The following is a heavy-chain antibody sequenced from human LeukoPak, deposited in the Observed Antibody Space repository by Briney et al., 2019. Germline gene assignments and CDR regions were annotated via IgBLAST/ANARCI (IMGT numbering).Heavy chain of an antibody. CDR1: GFTFSSYA. Sequence: GRSLRLSCAASGFTFSSYAIHWVRQAPGKGLEWVAVISYDGSNKYYADSVKGRFTISRDNSKNTLYLQMNSLRAEDTAVYYCARDSPISGYYYYYGMDVWGQGTTVTVSS. CDR2: ISYDGSNK. J-gene: IGHJ6*02. D-gene: IGHD5-12*01. V-gene: IGHV3-30*04. CDR3: ARDSPISGYYYYYGMDV.